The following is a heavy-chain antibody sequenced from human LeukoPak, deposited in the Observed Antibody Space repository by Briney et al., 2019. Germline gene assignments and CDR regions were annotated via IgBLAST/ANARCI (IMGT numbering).Heavy chain of an antibody. V-gene: IGHV3-23*01. CDR3: AKRSGNYYSADY. Sequence: PGGSLRLSCVASEFTFSSYAMNWVRQALGKGLEWVSAISGSGGSSYYADSVKGRFTISRDNFKNTLYLQMNSLRAEDTAVYYCAKRSGNYYSADYWGQGTLVTVSS. D-gene: IGHD1-26*01. CDR2: ISGSGGSS. J-gene: IGHJ4*02. CDR1: EFTFSSYA.